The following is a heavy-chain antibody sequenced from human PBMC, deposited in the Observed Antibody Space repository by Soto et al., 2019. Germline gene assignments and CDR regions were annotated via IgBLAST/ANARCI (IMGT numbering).Heavy chain of an antibody. J-gene: IGHJ4*02. V-gene: IGHV3-23*01. CDR1: GFTFSSYA. D-gene: IGHD6-19*01. CDR2: ISGSGGST. CDR3: AKDSVAGPTYYFDY. Sequence: GGSLRLSCAASGFTFSSYAMSWVRQAPGKGLEWVSAISGSGGSTYYADSVKGRFTISRDNSKNTLYLQMNSLRAEDTAVYCCAKDSVAGPTYYFDYWGQGTLVTVSS.